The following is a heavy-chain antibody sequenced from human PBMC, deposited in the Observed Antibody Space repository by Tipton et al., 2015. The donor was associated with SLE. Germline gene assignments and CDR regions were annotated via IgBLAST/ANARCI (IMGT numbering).Heavy chain of an antibody. CDR3: ARRRGGSSWGYNWFDP. V-gene: IGHV5-10-1*01. D-gene: IGHD6-13*01. CDR2: IYPSDSYT. J-gene: IGHJ5*02. CDR1: GYSFTSYW. Sequence: QSGAEVKKPGESLKISCKGSGYSFTSYWIGWVRQMPGKGLEWMGIIYPSDSYTNYSPSFQGHVTISADKSISTAYLQWSSLKASDTAMYYCARRRGGSSWGYNWFDPWGQGTLVTVSS.